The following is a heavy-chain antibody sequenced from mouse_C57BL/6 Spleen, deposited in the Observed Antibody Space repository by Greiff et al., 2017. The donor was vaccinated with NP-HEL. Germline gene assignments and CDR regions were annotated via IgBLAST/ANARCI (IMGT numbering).Heavy chain of an antibody. V-gene: IGHV2-2*01. CDR1: GFSLTSYG. Sequence: VKLQESGPGLVQPSQSLSITCTVSGFSLTSYGVHWVRQSPGKGLEWLGVIWSGGSTDYNAAFISRLSISKDNSKSQVFFKMNSLQADDTAIYYCASYDGYYYWYFDVWGTGTTVTVSS. J-gene: IGHJ1*03. CDR2: IWSGGST. D-gene: IGHD2-3*01. CDR3: ASYDGYYYWYFDV.